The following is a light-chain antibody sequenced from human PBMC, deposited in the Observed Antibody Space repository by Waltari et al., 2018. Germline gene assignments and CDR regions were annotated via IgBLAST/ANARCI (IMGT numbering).Light chain of an antibody. CDR2: DVN. CDR1: SSDIGRYNY. Sequence: QSALTQPASVSGSPGQSITISCTGTSSDIGRYNYVSWYQQHPGKALKLIIYDVNNRPSLISDRFSCSKSANTASLTISGLQVEDEADYFCSSYTSTTTPFVFGSGTKVTVL. CDR3: SSYTSTTTPFV. J-gene: IGLJ1*01. V-gene: IGLV2-14*03.